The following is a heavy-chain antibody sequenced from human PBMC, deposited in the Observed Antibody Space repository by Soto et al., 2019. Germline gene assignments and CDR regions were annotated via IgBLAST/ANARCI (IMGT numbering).Heavy chain of an antibody. Sequence: QVQLQQSGPGLVKPSETLSLTCTVSGGSISTYYWSWIRQPPGKGLEWIGYIYYGGSANYNPSLESRVTIYWDRSKKQFSLRLNSVTAADTAVYYCSRGGHCTDGVCSALDYWGQGTLVTVSS. J-gene: IGHJ4*02. V-gene: IGHV4-59*08. CDR2: IYYGGSA. CDR1: GGSISTYY. CDR3: SRGGHCTDGVCSALDY. D-gene: IGHD2-8*01.